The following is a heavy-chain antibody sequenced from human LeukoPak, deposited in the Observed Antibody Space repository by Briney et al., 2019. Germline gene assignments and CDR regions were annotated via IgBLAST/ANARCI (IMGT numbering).Heavy chain of an antibody. V-gene: IGHV3-74*01. J-gene: IGHJ4*02. D-gene: IGHD3-9*01. CDR2: INNGGSIT. Sequence: GGSLRLSCAASGFTFSNYWKHWVRKATGKGLVWVLRINNGGSITICAVCVEGRLPSSRNNAKNTMYLQMNSLRVEDTAVYYCARASDWAVIDYWGQGTLVTVSS. CDR3: ARASDWAVIDY. CDR1: GFTFSNYW.